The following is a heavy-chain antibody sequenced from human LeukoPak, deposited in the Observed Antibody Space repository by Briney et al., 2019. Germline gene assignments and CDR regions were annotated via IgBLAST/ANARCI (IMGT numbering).Heavy chain of an antibody. V-gene: IGHV1-18*01. J-gene: IGHJ6*03. Sequence: ASVKVSCKASGYTFTSYGIGWARQAPGQGLEWMGWISAYNGNTNYAQKLQGRVTMTTDTSTSTAYMELRSLRSDDTAVYYCARVNYYDSSGYYGHYYYYYYMDVWGKGTTVTVSS. CDR2: ISAYNGNT. CDR1: GYTFTSYG. D-gene: IGHD3-22*01. CDR3: ARVNYYDSSGYYGHYYYYYYMDV.